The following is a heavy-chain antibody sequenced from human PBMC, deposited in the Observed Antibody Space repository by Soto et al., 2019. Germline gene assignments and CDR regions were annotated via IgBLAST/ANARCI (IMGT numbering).Heavy chain of an antibody. CDR3: AKDVETGTNYYYGMDV. D-gene: IGHD6-13*01. J-gene: IGHJ6*02. Sequence: EVQLVESGGGLVQPGRSLRLSCAASGFTFDDYAMHWVRQAPGKGLEWVSGISWNSGSIGYADSVKGRFTISRDNAKNSLYLHMNSLRAEDTALYYCAKDVETGTNYYYGMDVWGQGTTVTVSS. CDR2: ISWNSGSI. V-gene: IGHV3-9*01. CDR1: GFTFDDYA.